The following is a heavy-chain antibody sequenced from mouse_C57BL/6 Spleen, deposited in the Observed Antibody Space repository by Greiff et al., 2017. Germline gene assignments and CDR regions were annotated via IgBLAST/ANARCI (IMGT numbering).Heavy chain of an antibody. V-gene: IGHV1-26*01. CDR3: ARIDYDSGDY. J-gene: IGHJ4*01. CDR1: GYTFTDYY. D-gene: IGHD2-4*01. Sequence: EVQLQQSGPELVKPGASVKISCKASGYTFTDYYMNWVKQSHGKSLEWIGDINPNNGGTSYNQKFKGKATLTVDKSSSTAYMELRSLTSEDSAVYYCARIDYDSGDYWGQGTSVTVSS. CDR2: INPNNGGT.